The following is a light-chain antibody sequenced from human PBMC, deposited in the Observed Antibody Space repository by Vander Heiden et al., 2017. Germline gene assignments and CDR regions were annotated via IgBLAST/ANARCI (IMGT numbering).Light chain of an antibody. V-gene: IGLV1-47*01. J-gene: IGLJ3*02. CDR2: RNN. CDR1: SSNIGSNY. Sequence: GQRVTISSSVSSSNIGSNYVYWYQQIPGTAPKLLIYRNNQRPSGVPDRFSGSNSGTSASLAISRVGSEDEADYYCQAWDDSLSGWVFGGGTKLTVL. CDR3: QAWDDSLSGWV.